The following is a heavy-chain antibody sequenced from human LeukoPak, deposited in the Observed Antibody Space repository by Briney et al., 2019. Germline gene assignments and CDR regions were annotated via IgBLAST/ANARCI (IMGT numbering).Heavy chain of an antibody. CDR3: AREFEGTASGAGY. Sequence: GGSLRLSCAASGFTFSSYSMNWIRQAPGKGLEWVSSMTVGSGLIYYAESVKGRFTVSRDNAKKSLYLQMNSLRAEDTAVYYCAREFEGTASGAGYWGQGTLVTVSS. CDR2: MTVGSGLI. CDR1: GFTFSSYS. J-gene: IGHJ4*02. D-gene: IGHD1-26*01. V-gene: IGHV3-21*01.